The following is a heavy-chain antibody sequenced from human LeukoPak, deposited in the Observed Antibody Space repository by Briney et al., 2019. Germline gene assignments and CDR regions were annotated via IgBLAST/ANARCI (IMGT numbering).Heavy chain of an antibody. CDR1: GGSISSSSYY. J-gene: IGHJ4*02. CDR3: ARHFQKVSYSRFDY. D-gene: IGHD6-13*01. Sequence: SETLSLTCTVSGGSISSSSYYWGWIRQPPGKGLEWIGSIYYSGSTYYNPSLKSRVTISVDTYKNQFSLKLSSVTAADTAVYYCARHFQKVSYSRFDYWGQGTLVTVSS. CDR2: IYYSGST. V-gene: IGHV4-39*01.